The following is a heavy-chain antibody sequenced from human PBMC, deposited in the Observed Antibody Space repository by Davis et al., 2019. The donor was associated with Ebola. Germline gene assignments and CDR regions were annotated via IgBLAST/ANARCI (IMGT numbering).Heavy chain of an antibody. CDR3: ARDYYYYGMDV. CDR2: INPSGGST. J-gene: IGHJ6*04. Sequence: AASVKVSCKASGYTFTSYYMHWVRQAPGQGLEWMGIINPSGGSTSYAQKFQGRVTMTRDTSTSTVYMEVSRLRSDDTAVYYCARDYYYYGMDVWGKGTTVTVSS. CDR1: GYTFTSYY. V-gene: IGHV1-46*01.